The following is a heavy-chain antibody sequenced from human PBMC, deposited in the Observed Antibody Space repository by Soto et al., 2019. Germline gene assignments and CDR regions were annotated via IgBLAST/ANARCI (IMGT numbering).Heavy chain of an antibody. V-gene: IGHV4-59*08. CDR2: IYYSGST. CDR3: ARQAYCGGDCYSAYWYFDL. D-gene: IGHD2-21*01. Sequence: QVQLQESGPGLVKPSETLSLTCTVSGGSISSYYWSWIRQPPGKGLEWIGYIYYSGSTNYNPSLKCRVTISIDTSKNQFSLRLSSVTAADTAVYYCARQAYCGGDCYSAYWYFDLWGRGTLVTVSS. CDR1: GGSISSYY. J-gene: IGHJ2*01.